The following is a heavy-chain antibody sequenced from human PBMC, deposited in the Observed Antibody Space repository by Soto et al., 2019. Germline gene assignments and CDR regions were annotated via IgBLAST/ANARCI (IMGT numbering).Heavy chain of an antibody. Sequence: QVQLVESGGGVVQPGRSLRLSCAASGFSVSAYTVHWVRKAPGKGLEWVAVSSSDGNHKYYTDSVKGRFAISRDTSTNTVFLQMSSLGPEDTAVYYCARWEQPLFDYCGQGTLVTVSS. V-gene: IGHV3-30*09. CDR2: SSSDGNHK. J-gene: IGHJ4*02. CDR1: GFSVSAYT. CDR3: ARWEQPLFDY. D-gene: IGHD1-1*01.